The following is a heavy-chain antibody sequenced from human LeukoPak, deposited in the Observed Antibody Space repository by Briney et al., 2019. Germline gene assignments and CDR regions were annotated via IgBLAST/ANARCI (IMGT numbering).Heavy chain of an antibody. Sequence: KPSETLSLTCTVSGGSVSSGSYYWSWIRQPPGKGLEWIGYIYYSGSTNYNPSLKSRVTISVDTSKNQFSLKLSSVTAADTAVYYCARADLDSSGYYYSTNYYFDYWDQGTLVTVSS. J-gene: IGHJ4*02. CDR3: ARADLDSSGYYYSTNYYFDY. CDR1: GGSVSSGSYY. V-gene: IGHV4-61*01. D-gene: IGHD3-22*01. CDR2: IYYSGST.